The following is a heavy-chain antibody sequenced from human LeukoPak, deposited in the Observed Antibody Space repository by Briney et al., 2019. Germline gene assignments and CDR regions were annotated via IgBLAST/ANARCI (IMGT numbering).Heavy chain of an antibody. CDR3: ARRGSGSRGDFDY. Sequence: SETLSLTCTVSGGSISASSYYWGWIRQPPGKGLEWIGTISYSGTTYYNPSLKSRVTISVDTSKNQFSLKLTSVTAADTAVYYCARRGSGSRGDFDYWGQGTLVTVPS. J-gene: IGHJ4*02. V-gene: IGHV4-39*01. CDR2: ISYSGTT. D-gene: IGHD2-15*01. CDR1: GGSISASSYY.